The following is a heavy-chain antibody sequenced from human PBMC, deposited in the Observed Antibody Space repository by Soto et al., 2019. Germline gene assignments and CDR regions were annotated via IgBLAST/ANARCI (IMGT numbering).Heavy chain of an antibody. CDR1: GGSFSGYY. J-gene: IGHJ4*02. CDR3: ARTHYYDSSGYQGATLIDY. CDR2: INHSGST. Sequence: PSETLSLTCAVYGGSFSGYYWSWIRQPPGKGLEWIGEINHSGSTNYNPSLKSRVTISVDTSKNQFSLKLSSVTAADTAVYYCARTHYYDSSGYQGATLIDYWGQGTLVTVSS. D-gene: IGHD3-22*01. V-gene: IGHV4-34*01.